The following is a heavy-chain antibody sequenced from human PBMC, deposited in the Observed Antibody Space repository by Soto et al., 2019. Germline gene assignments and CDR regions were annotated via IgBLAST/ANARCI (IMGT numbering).Heavy chain of an antibody. D-gene: IGHD5-12*01. CDR2: IFGSGDST. CDR1: GFTFSTYT. V-gene: IGHV3-23*01. CDR3: TKDAHPDGFWDFDY. Sequence: PGGSLRLSCAASGFTFSTYTMNWVRQAPGKGLEWVSGIFGSGDSTFYADSVRGRFTVSRDNLQMNSLRAEDTAVYYCTKDAHPDGFWDFDYWGQGTPVTVSS. J-gene: IGHJ4*02.